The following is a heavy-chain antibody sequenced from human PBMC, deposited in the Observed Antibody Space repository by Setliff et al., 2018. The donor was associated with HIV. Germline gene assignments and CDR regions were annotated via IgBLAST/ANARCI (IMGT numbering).Heavy chain of an antibody. CDR1: GFTFDDYP. D-gene: IGHD4-17*01. Sequence: AGGSLRLSCSVSGFTFDDYPMSWFRQAPGKGLEWVSFIRTKGYGGTTEYAASVEGRFTISRDDSKGIAYLQMNSLKTEDTAVYYCSRGGRPTDEYVWFDPWGQGTLVTVSS. V-gene: IGHV3-49*03. CDR3: SRGGRPTDEYVWFDP. CDR2: IRTKGYGGTT. J-gene: IGHJ5*02.